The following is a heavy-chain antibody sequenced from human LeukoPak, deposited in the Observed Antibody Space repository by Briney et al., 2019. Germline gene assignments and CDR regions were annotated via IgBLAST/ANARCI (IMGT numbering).Heavy chain of an antibody. D-gene: IGHD5-24*01. CDR1: GFTFSSYA. V-gene: IGHV3-30*04. J-gene: IGHJ4*02. CDR2: ISYDGSNK. Sequence: GRSLRLSCAASGFTFSSYAMHWVRQAPGKGLEWVAVISYDGSNKYYADSVKGRFTISRDNSKNTLYLQMNSLRAEDTAVYYCAREIMATSALDYWGQGPLVTVSS. CDR3: AREIMATSALDY.